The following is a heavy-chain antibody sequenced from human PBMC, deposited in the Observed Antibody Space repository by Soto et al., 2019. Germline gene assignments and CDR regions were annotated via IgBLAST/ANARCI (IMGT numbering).Heavy chain of an antibody. Sequence: ASVKVSCKASGYTFTSYGISWVRQAPGQRLEWMGWINAGNGNTKYSQKFQGRVTITRDTSASTAYMELSSLRSEDTAVYYCAREGIQLWFGYYYYGMDVWGQGTTVTVSS. J-gene: IGHJ6*02. CDR3: AREGIQLWFGYYYYGMDV. CDR2: INAGNGNT. CDR1: GYTFTSYG. V-gene: IGHV1-3*01. D-gene: IGHD5-18*01.